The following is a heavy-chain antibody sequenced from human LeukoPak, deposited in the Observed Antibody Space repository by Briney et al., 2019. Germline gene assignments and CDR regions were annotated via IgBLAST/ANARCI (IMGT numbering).Heavy chain of an antibody. Sequence: GGSLRLSCAASGFTFSSYSMNWVRQAPGKGLEWVSSISSSSSYIYYADSVKGRFTISRDNAKNSLYLQTNSLRAEDTAVYYCARASYYYDSSGYFYNWFDPWGQGTLVTVSS. V-gene: IGHV3-21*01. D-gene: IGHD3-22*01. CDR3: ARASYYYDSSGYFYNWFDP. CDR1: GFTFSSYS. J-gene: IGHJ5*02. CDR2: ISSSSSYI.